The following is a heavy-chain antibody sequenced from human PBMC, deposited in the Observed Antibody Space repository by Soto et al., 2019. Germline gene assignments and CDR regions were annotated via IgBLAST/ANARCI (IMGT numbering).Heavy chain of an antibody. CDR2: IIPIFGTA. V-gene: IGHV1-69*01. D-gene: IGHD6-13*01. J-gene: IGHJ4*02. CDR1: GGTISSYA. Sequence: QVQLVQSGAEVKKPGSSVKVSCKASGGTISSYAISWVRQAPGQGLEWMGGIIPIFGTANYAQKFQGRVTITADESTSTAYMELSSLRSEDTAVYYCARSLFLSSSWPKIPFFDYWGQGTLVTVSS. CDR3: ARSLFLSSSWPKIPFFDY.